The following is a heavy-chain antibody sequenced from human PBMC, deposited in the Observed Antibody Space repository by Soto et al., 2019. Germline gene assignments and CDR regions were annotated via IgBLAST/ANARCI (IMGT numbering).Heavy chain of an antibody. V-gene: IGHV4-59*01. CDR1: GGSISSYY. D-gene: IGHD2-8*01. J-gene: IGHJ3*02. CDR3: ARGEGYCTNGVCYPEDAFDI. Sequence: SETLSLTCTVSGGSISSYYWSWIRQPPGKGLEWIGYIYYSGSTNYNPSLKSRVTISVDTSKNQFSLKLSSVTAADTAVYYCARGEGYCTNGVCYPEDAFDIWAKGQWSPSPQ. CDR2: IYYSGST.